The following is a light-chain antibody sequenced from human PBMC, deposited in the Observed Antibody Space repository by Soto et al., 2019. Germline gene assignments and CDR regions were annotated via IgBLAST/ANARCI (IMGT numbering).Light chain of an antibody. Sequence: QSALTQPASVSGSPGQSITISCTGTSSDVGGYNYVSWYQQHPGKAPKLMIYDVSNRPSGVSNRFSGSKSGNTASLTISGLQAEDEADYYCTSYTGSSTDVVFGGGTEVTVL. V-gene: IGLV2-14*01. CDR2: DVS. CDR3: TSYTGSSTDVV. CDR1: SSDVGGYNY. J-gene: IGLJ2*01.